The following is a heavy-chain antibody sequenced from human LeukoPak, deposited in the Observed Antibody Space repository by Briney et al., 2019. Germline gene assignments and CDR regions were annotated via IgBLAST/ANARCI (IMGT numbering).Heavy chain of an antibody. CDR2: IHYSGST. CDR1: GGSISPYY. CDR3: TRAGQRGNWFDP. V-gene: IGHV4-59*01. J-gene: IGHJ5*02. Sequence: PSETLSLTCAVSGGSISPYYWSWIRQPPGMGLEWIGYIHYSGSTTYNPSLKSRLTISVDTSKNQFSLKLSSVTAADTAVYYCTRAGQRGNWFDPWGQGTLVTVSS.